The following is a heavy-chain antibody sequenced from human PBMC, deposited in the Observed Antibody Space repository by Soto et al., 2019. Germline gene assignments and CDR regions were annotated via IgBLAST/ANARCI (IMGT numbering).Heavy chain of an antibody. CDR2: IYWDDDK. D-gene: IGHD5-12*01. CDR3: ARLPRGVYDSGRLWEKFDS. CDR1: GFSLSSIGMG. Sequence: QITVKESGLTLVKPTETLTLTCTFSGFSLSSIGMGVGWIRQPPGKALEWLALIYWDDDKRYSPSLSSRLTITKDPPKNEVDLTMTNMDPVDTATYYCARLPRGVYDSGRLWEKFDSWGQGTLVTVSS. J-gene: IGHJ4*02. V-gene: IGHV2-5*02.